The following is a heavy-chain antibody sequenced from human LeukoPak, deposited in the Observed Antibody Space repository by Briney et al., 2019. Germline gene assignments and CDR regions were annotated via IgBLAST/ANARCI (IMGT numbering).Heavy chain of an antibody. CDR3: AKEYCDGCLYYFDS. D-gene: IGHD3-16*01. CDR2: ISDVGGTT. Sequence: PGGSLRLSCAASGFTCTNYAMTWVRQAPGKGLEWVSRISDVGGTTYYADSVKGRFTISRDNSKNTLYLQMSSLRAEDTAVYYCAKEYCDGCLYYFDSWGQGTLVTVSA. CDR1: GFTCTNYA. J-gene: IGHJ4*02. V-gene: IGHV3-23*01.